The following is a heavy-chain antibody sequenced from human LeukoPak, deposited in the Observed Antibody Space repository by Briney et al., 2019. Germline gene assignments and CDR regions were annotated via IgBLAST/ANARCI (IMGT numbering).Heavy chain of an antibody. J-gene: IGHJ6*03. CDR2: IRYDGSIK. CDR3: AKGFLEWDCYMDV. CDR1: GFSFNTYG. D-gene: IGHD3-3*01. V-gene: IGHV3-30*02. Sequence: GGSLRLSCAASGFSFNTYGMHWVRQAPGKGLEWVAFIRYDGSIKYYAESVKGRFTVSRDNSQSTLYLQMNSLRAEDTAVYYCAKGFLEWDCYMDVWGKGTTVIVSS.